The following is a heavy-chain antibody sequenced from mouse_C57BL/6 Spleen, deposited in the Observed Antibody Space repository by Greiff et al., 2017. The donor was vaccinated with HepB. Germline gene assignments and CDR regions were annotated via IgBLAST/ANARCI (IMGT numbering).Heavy chain of an antibody. D-gene: IGHD1-1*01. J-gene: IGHJ1*03. CDR3: ARSLPYYDGSGIWYFAV. CDR1: GFNIKNTY. CDR2: IDPANGNT. Sequence: VQLQQSVAELVRPGASVKLSCTASGFNIKNTYMHWVKQRPEQGLEWIGRIDPANGNTKYAPKFQGKATITADTSSNTAYMQLSSLTSEDTAIYYCARSLPYYDGSGIWYFAVWGTGTTVTVSS. V-gene: IGHV14-3*01.